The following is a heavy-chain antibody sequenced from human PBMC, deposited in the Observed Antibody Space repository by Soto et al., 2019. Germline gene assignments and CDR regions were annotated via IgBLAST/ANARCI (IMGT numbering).Heavy chain of an antibody. CDR2: ISTYNGNT. CDR1: GYTFTTYD. V-gene: IGHV1-18*01. Sequence: QVQLVQSGAEVKKPGASVKVSCKASGYTFTTYDISWVRQAPGQGLEWMGRISTYNGNTNYPQSLQDRLTMTTDTSTTTAYMEPRSLRSDDTAVYYCARPSIDFVLVHTSRSGMDVWGQGTTVIVSS. J-gene: IGHJ6*02. CDR3: ARPSIDFVLVHTSRSGMDV. D-gene: IGHD2-2*01.